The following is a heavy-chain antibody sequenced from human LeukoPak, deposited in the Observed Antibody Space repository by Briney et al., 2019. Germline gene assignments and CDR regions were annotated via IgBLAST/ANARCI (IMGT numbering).Heavy chain of an antibody. CDR2: VYHTGAT. J-gene: IGHJ4*02. Sequence: SETLSLTCAVSGVSISSSHWWSWVRQPPGKGLEWIGEVYHTGATNYNPSLKSRITISVDKSKNQFSLKLTSVTAADTAVYYCTRGGTDALSYWGQGTLVTVSS. CDR1: GVSISSSHW. CDR3: TRGGTDALSY. V-gene: IGHV4-4*02. D-gene: IGHD3-16*01.